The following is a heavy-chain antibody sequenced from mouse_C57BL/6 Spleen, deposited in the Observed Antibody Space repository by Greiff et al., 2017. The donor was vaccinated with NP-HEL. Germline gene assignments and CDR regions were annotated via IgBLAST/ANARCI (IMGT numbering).Heavy chain of an antibody. CDR3: ARSGGFIKGTWFAY. D-gene: IGHD1-1*01. CDR2: IYPGSGST. J-gene: IGHJ3*01. CDR1: GYTFTSYW. Sequence: QVQLQQPGAELVKPGASVKMSCKASGYTFTSYWITWVKQRPGQGLEWIGDIYPGSGSTNYNEKFKSKATLTVDTSSSTAYMQLSSLTSEDSAVYYGARSGGFIKGTWFAYWGQGTLVTVSA. V-gene: IGHV1-55*01.